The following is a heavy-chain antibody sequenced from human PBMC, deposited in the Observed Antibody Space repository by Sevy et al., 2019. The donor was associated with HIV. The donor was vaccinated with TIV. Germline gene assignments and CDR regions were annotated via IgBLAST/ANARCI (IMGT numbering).Heavy chain of an antibody. CDR3: GGWAIAVEGAFDI. CDR1: GFTVSSNY. CDR2: IYSGDST. D-gene: IGHD6-19*01. V-gene: IGHV3-53*01. Sequence: GGSLRLSCAASGFTVSSNYMSWVRQAPGKGLEWGSVIYSGDSTYYADSVKGRFTISRDNTKNTLFLQMNSLRAEDTAEYYCGGWAIAVEGAFDIWGQGTMVTVSS. J-gene: IGHJ3*02.